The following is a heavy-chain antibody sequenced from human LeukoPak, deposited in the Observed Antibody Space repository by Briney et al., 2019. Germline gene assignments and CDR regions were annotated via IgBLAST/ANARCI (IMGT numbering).Heavy chain of an antibody. CDR3: ASPDTYYYDSSGYYHFDY. J-gene: IGHJ4*02. D-gene: IGHD3-22*01. CDR1: GGSISSSSYY. Sequence: PSETLSLTCTVSGGSISSSSYYWGWIRQPPGKGLEWIGSIYYSGSTYYNPSLKSRVTISVDTSKSQFSLKLSSVTAADTAVYYCASPDTYYYDSSGYYHFDYWGQGTLVTVSS. CDR2: IYYSGST. V-gene: IGHV4-39*01.